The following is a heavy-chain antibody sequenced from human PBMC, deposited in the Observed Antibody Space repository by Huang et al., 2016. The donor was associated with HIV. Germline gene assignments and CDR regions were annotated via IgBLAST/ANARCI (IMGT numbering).Heavy chain of an antibody. CDR2: SNPLSGVT. CDR3: ARTPYSGSHPDY. CDR1: VYTFTDYF. Sequence: QVQLVQSGAEVKKPGASVKVSCRTSVYTFTDYFVPWVRQAPGQGLQWMGLSNPLSGVTNYAQKFQGRVTMNRDTSIRTVYMELNRLRSDDTALYYCARTPYSGSHPDYWGQGTLVTVSS. J-gene: IGHJ4*02. D-gene: IGHD2-15*01. V-gene: IGHV1-2*02.